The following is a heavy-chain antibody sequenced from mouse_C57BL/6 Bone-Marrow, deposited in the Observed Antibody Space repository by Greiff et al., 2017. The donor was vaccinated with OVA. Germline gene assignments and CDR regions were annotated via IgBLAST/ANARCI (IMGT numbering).Heavy chain of an antibody. Sequence: EVKLMESGEGLVKPGGSLKLSCAASGFTFSSYAMSWVRQTPEKRLEWVAYISSGGDYIYYADTVKGRFTISRDNARNTLYLQMSSLKSEDTAMYYCTRTYYGYAWFAYWGQGTLVTVSA. CDR1: GFTFSSYA. D-gene: IGHD2-2*01. J-gene: IGHJ3*01. CDR2: ISSGGDYI. V-gene: IGHV5-9-1*02. CDR3: TRTYYGYAWFAY.